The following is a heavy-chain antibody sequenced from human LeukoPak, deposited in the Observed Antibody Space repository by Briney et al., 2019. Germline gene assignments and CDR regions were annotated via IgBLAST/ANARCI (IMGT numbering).Heavy chain of an antibody. D-gene: IGHD6-6*01. CDR3: ARALSSSSSSFLNWFDP. CDR2: MNPNSGNT. CDR1: GYTFTSYD. J-gene: IGHJ5*02. Sequence: ASVKVSCKASGYTFTSYDINWVRQATGQGLEWMGWMNPNSGNTGYAQKFQGRVTITRNTSISTAYMELSSLRSEDTAVYYCARALSSSSSSFLNWFDPWGQGTLVTVSS. V-gene: IGHV1-8*03.